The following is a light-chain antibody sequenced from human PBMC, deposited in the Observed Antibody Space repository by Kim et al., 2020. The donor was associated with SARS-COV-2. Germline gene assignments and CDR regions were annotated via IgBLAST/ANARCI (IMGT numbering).Light chain of an antibody. V-gene: IGKV3-20*01. J-gene: IGKJ1*01. CDR2: SAS. Sequence: EIVLTQSPGTLSLSPGERATLSCRASQTVSSSYLAWYQQKPGQAPRLLIYSASSRATGIPDRFSGSGSGTDFTLTISSLEPEDFAVYYCQQYDSSRWTFGQGTKVEIK. CDR3: QQYDSSRWT. CDR1: QTVSSSY.